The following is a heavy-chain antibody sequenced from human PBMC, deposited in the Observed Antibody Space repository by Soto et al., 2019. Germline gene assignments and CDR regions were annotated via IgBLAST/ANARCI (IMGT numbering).Heavy chain of an antibody. CDR1: GFTFGIYA. V-gene: IGHV3-49*04. J-gene: IGHJ4*02. Sequence: GGSLRLSCTASGFTFGIYAMSWVRQAPGKGLEWVGFITSKAYGGTTQYAASVKGRFTISRDDSKGIAYLQMNSLKTEDTAVYYCTRGINDNGWYFGYWGQGTLVTVSS. D-gene: IGHD6-19*01. CDR3: TRGINDNGWYFGY. CDR2: ITSKAYGGTT.